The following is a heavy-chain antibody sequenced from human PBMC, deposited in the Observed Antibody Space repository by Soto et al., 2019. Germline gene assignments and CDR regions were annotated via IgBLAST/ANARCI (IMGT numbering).Heavy chain of an antibody. CDR3: GRLRFAWGGGPCWGDF. J-gene: IGHJ4*02. CDR2: ISPAFGTA. V-gene: IGHV1-69*01. CDR1: GGTFSNSG. Sequence: QAQLVQSGAEVKKPGSSVKVSCKASGGTFSNSGVSWVRQAPGQGLEWMGGISPAFGTAHYAQRFQGRVKIPADEPKTTVKRGRSNGGPEATAVYFWGRLRFAWGGGPCWGDFGGRGTLATVSS. D-gene: IGHD2-21*01.